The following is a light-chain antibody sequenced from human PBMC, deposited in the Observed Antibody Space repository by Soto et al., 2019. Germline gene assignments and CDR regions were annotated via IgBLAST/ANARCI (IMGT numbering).Light chain of an antibody. CDR1: SSNIGAGYD. CDR2: GNN. V-gene: IGLV1-40*01. J-gene: IGLJ2*01. Sequence: QSALTQPPSVSGAPGQRVTISCTGSSSNIGAGYDIHWYQQLPETAPKLLIYGNNNRPSGVPDRFSGSKSGTSASLAITGLQAEDEADYYCQSYDSSLSSVVFGGGTQLTVL. CDR3: QSYDSSLSSVV.